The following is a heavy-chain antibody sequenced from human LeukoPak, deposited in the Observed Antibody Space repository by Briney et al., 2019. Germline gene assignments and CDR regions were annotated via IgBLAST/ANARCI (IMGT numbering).Heavy chain of an antibody. J-gene: IGHJ4*02. CDR1: GGSFRA. CDR2: VIPVFGTS. Sequence: SVKVSCKSSGGSFRAISWVRQAPGQGLEWMGGVIPVFGTSNYAQKFQGRITLTADESTATAYLELSGLKSEDTAIYYCARDAGNYGSGSYRDFWGQGTRVTVSS. V-gene: IGHV1-69*13. D-gene: IGHD3-10*01. CDR3: ARDAGNYGSGSYRDF.